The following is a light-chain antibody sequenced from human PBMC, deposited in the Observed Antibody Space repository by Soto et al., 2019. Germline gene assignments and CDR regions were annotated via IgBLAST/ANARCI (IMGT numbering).Light chain of an antibody. CDR2: GAS. Sequence: PGEKATLSCRASQSLSSNYLAWYQQKPGQAPRLLIYGASSRATGIPARFSGSGSGTEFTLTISSLQSEDFAVYYCQQYNNWPPITFGQGTRLEIK. CDR3: QQYNNWPPIT. V-gene: IGKV3-15*01. CDR1: QSLSSN. J-gene: IGKJ5*01.